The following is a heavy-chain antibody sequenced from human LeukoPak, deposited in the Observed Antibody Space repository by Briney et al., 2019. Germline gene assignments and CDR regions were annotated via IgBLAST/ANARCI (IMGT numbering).Heavy chain of an antibody. CDR2: IYNSGST. V-gene: IGHV4-59*01. J-gene: IGHJ4*02. CDR1: GGSISSYY. Sequence: SETLSLTCTVSGGSISSYYWSWIRQPPGKGLEWIGYIYNSGSTNYNPSLKSRVTISVDTSKNQFSLKLSSVTAADTAVYYCATSIAARRFDYWGQGTLVTVSS. CDR3: ATSIAARRFDY. D-gene: IGHD6-6*01.